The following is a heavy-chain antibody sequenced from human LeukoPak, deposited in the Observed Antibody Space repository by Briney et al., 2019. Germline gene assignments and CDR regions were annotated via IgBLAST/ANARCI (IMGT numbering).Heavy chain of an antibody. D-gene: IGHD2-15*01. Sequence: GGSLRLSCAASGFTFSNYAMSWVRQGPGRGLECVSAINTSGGRTYYADSVKGRFTISRDNSKNTLHLQMNSLRAEDTAVYHCARQLGYCSDGSCYSDYWGQGTLVTVSS. CDR1: GFTFSNYA. V-gene: IGHV3-23*01. J-gene: IGHJ4*02. CDR2: INTSGGRT. CDR3: ARQLGYCSDGSCYSDY.